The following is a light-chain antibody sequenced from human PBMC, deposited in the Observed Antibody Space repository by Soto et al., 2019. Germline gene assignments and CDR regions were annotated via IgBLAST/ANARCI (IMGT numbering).Light chain of an antibody. Sequence: QSVLTQPASVSGSPGQSVTISCTGPRSDIGDSNFISWYQHSPGKAPRLLIYEVNNRPSGVSKRFSGSKAGNTASLTISGLLDDDEADYYGISYTDRQSYLFGTGTKVTVL. J-gene: IGLJ1*01. V-gene: IGLV2-14*01. CDR3: ISYTDRQSYL. CDR2: EVN. CDR1: RSDIGDSNF.